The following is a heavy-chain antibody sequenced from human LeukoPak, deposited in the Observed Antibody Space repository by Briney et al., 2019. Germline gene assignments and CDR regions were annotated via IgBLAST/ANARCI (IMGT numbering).Heavy chain of an antibody. V-gene: IGHV1-46*01. Sequence: ASVKVSCKASGYTFTSYYMHWVRQAPGQGLEWMGVINPSGGSTSYAQKFQDRVTMTRDTSTSTFYMELSSLRSEDTAVYYCARDKEMATSTAFDYCGQGTLVTVSS. CDR3: ARDKEMATSTAFDY. D-gene: IGHD5-24*01. J-gene: IGHJ4*02. CDR2: INPSGGST. CDR1: GYTFTSYY.